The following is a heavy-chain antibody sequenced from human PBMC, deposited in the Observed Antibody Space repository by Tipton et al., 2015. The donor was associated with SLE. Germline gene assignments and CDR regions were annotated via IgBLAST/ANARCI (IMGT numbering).Heavy chain of an antibody. Sequence: TLSLTCAVYGGSFSGYYWSWIRQPPGKGLEWIGEINHSGSTNYNPSPKSRVTISVDTSKNQFSLKLSSVTAADTAVYYCARRGYDYVWGSYRSWGQGTLVTVSS. D-gene: IGHD3-16*02. CDR1: GGSFSGYY. V-gene: IGHV4-34*01. CDR2: INHSGST. J-gene: IGHJ4*02. CDR3: ARRGYDYVWGSYRS.